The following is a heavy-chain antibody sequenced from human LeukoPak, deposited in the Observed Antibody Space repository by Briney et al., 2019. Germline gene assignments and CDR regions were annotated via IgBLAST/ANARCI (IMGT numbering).Heavy chain of an antibody. CDR2: ISSSSSYI. D-gene: IGHD4-23*01. J-gene: IGHJ4*02. CDR1: GFTFSSYS. V-gene: IGHV3-21*01. Sequence: GGSLRLSCAASGFTFSSYSMNWVRQAPGKGLEWVSSISSSSSYIYYADSVKGRFTISRDNAKNSLYLQMNSLRAEDTAVYYCARDPRDYGGNSGFDYWGRGTLVTASS. CDR3: ARDPRDYGGNSGFDY.